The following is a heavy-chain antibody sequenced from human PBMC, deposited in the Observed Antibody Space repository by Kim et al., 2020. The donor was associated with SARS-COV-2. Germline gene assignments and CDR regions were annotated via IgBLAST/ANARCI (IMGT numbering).Heavy chain of an antibody. CDR2: ISSSSSYI. CDR3: ARELLGSPVAFDI. V-gene: IGHV3-21*01. J-gene: IGHJ3*02. Sequence: GGSLRLSCAASGFTFSSYSMNWVRQAPGKGLEWVSSISSSSSYIYYADSVKGRFTISRDNAKNSLYLQMNSLRAEDTAVYYCARELLGSPVAFDIWGQGTMVTVSS. CDR1: GFTFSSYS. D-gene: IGHD2-15*01.